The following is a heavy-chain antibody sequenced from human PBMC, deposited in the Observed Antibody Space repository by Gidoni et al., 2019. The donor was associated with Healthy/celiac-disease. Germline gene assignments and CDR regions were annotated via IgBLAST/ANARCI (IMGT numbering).Heavy chain of an antibody. CDR3: TTYLSTVVTPGAFDI. Sequence: EVQLVESGGGLVKPGGSLRLSCAASGFTFSNEWMSWVRQAPGKGLAWVGRIKSKTDGGTTDYAAPVKGRFTISRDDSKNTLYLQMNSLKTEDTAVYYCTTYLSTVVTPGAFDIWGQGTMVTVSS. V-gene: IGHV3-15*01. CDR1: GFTFSNEW. J-gene: IGHJ3*02. D-gene: IGHD4-17*01. CDR2: IKSKTDGGTT.